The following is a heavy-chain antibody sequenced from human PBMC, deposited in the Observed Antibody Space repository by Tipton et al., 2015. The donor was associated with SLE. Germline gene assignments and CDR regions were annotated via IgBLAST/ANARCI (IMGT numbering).Heavy chain of an antibody. CDR2: IYYSGST. V-gene: IGHV4-59*01. CDR1: GGSISSYY. Sequence: TLSLTCTVSGGSISSYYWSWIRQPPGKGLEWIGYIYYSGSTNYNPSLKSRVTISVDTSKNQFSLKLCSVTAADTAVYYCARESSSWYGVGYYYYYYYMDVWGKGTTVTVSS. D-gene: IGHD6-13*01. J-gene: IGHJ6*03. CDR3: ARESSSWYGVGYYYYYYYMDV.